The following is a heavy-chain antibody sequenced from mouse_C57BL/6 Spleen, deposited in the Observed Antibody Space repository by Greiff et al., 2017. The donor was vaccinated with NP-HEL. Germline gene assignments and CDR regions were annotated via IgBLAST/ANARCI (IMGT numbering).Heavy chain of an antibody. CDR2: INPSNGGT. D-gene: IGHD1-1*01. CDR3: ARLPLATVVARGAMDY. Sequence: QVQLQQPGTELVKPGASVKLSCKASGYTFTSYWMHWVKQRPGQGLEWIGNINPSNGGTNYNEKFKSKATLTVDKSSSTAYMQLSSLTSEDSAVYYCARLPLATVVARGAMDYWGQGTSVTVSS. V-gene: IGHV1-53*01. J-gene: IGHJ4*01. CDR1: GYTFTSYW.